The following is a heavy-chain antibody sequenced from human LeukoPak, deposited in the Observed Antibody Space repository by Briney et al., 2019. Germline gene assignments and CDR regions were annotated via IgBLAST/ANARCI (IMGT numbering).Heavy chain of an antibody. CDR3: ARVGRNFMDI. Sequence: PSETLSLTCTVSGGSISSYYWSWIRQPPGKGLEWVGYIYHSGSTNYNPSPKSRVTISVDTSKNQFSLKLSSVTAADTAVYYCARVGRNFMDIWGKGTTVTVPS. V-gene: IGHV4-59*01. CDR2: IYHSGST. J-gene: IGHJ6*03. CDR1: GGSISSYY.